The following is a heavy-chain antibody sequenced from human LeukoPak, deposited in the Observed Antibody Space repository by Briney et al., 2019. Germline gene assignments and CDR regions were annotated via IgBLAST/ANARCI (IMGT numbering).Heavy chain of an antibody. V-gene: IGHV4-34*01. CDR1: GGSFSGYY. D-gene: IGHD6-19*01. CDR3: ARGRIFYVAVAGTMLFDY. CDR2: INHSGST. J-gene: IGHJ4*02. Sequence: PSETLSLTCAVYGGSFSGYYWSWIRQPPGKGLEWIGEINHSGSTNYNPSLKSRVTISVDTSKNQFSLKLSSVTAADTAVYYCARGRIFYVAVAGTMLFDYWGQGTLVTVSS.